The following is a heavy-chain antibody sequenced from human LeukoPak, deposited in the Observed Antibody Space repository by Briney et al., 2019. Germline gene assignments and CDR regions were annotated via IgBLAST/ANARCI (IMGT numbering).Heavy chain of an antibody. CDR3: ARGTLLAGWFFDY. V-gene: IGHV3-21*01. J-gene: IGHJ4*02. CDR2: ISSSSSYI. D-gene: IGHD6-19*01. Sequence: GGSLRLSCAASGFTFSSYSMNWVRQAPGKGLEWVSSISSSSSYIYYADSVKGRFTISRDNAKNSRYLQMNSLRAEDTAVYYCARGTLLAGWFFDYWGQGTLVTVSS. CDR1: GFTFSSYS.